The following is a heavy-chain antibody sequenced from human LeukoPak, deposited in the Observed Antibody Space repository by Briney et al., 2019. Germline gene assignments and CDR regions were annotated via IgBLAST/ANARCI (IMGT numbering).Heavy chain of an antibody. J-gene: IGHJ6*03. CDR3: ARVAEYSGYDYYYYMDV. V-gene: IGHV4-59*01. CDR2: IYYSGST. CDR1: GGSISSYY. D-gene: IGHD5-12*01. Sequence: SETLSLTCTVSGGSISSYYWSWIRQPPGKGLEWIGYIYYSGSTNYNPSLKSRVTISVDTSKNQFSLKLSSVTAADTAVYYCARVAEYSGYDYYYYMDVWGKGTTVTVSS.